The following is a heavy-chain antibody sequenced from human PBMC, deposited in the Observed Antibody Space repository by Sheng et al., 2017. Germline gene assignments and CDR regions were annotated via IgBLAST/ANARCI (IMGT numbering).Heavy chain of an antibody. Sequence: EVQLVESGGGLVQPGGTLRLSCAASGFTFSSYGMSWVRQAPGKGLEWVSAISGSGGSTYYADSVKGRFTISRDNSKNTLYLQMNSLRAEDTAVYYCAKSGIWGSYRFYYFDYWGQGTLVTVSS. CDR3: AKSGIWGSYRFYYFDY. D-gene: IGHD3-16*02. CDR2: ISGSGGST. V-gene: IGHV3-23*04. CDR1: GFTFSSYG. J-gene: IGHJ4*02.